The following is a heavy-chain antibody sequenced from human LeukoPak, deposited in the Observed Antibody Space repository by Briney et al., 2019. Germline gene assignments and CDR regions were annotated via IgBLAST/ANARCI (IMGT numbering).Heavy chain of an antibody. V-gene: IGHV3-9*01. J-gene: IGHJ4*02. CDR3: AKDIFGSGWYYFDY. Sequence: GRSLRLSCAASGFTFDDYAMHWVRQAPGKGLEWVSGISWNSGSIGYADSVKGRFTISGDNAKNSLYLQMNSLRAEDTALYYCAKDIFGSGWYYFDYWGQGTLVTVSS. D-gene: IGHD6-19*01. CDR1: GFTFDDYA. CDR2: ISWNSGSI.